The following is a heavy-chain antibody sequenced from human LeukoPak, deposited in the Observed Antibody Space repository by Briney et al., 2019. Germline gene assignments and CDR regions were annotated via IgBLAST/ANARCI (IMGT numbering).Heavy chain of an antibody. CDR3: VRAMDPLDTFNYQYAMDV. CDR1: GYTFISYG. D-gene: IGHD5-24*01. CDR2: ISAQNGNT. Sequence: ASVKVSCKTSGYTFISYGVNWVRQAPGQGLVWMGWISAQNGNTNYAQKFQGRVTMTTDTSTSTAYMELRSLRSDDTAVYYCVRAMDPLDTFNYQYAMDVWGQGTMVTVSS. V-gene: IGHV1-18*01. J-gene: IGHJ6*02.